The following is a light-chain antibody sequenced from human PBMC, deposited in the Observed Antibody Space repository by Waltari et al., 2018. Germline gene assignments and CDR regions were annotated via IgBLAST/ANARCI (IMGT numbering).Light chain of an antibody. CDR1: SPNHGAGHD. CDR2: VNN. V-gene: IGLV1-40*01. Sequence: QSVLTQPPSMSGAPGQRVTIPCTGSSPNHGAGHDVHWHQVFPGTAPKLLIYVNNNRPSGVPDRFSGSKSDTSASLAIGGLQAEDEADYYCQSFDIRLSGGVVFGGGTKVTVL. CDR3: QSFDIRLSGGVV. J-gene: IGLJ3*02.